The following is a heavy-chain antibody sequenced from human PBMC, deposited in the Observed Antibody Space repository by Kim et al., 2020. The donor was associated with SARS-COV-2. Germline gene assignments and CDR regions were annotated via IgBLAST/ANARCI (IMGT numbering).Heavy chain of an antibody. CDR3: AKARGRGVGYYFDY. J-gene: IGHJ4*02. Sequence: ADSVKGRFTISRDNSKNTLYLQMNSLRAEDTAVYYCAKARGRGVGYYFDYWGQGTLVTVSS. V-gene: IGHV3-23*01. D-gene: IGHD2-15*01.